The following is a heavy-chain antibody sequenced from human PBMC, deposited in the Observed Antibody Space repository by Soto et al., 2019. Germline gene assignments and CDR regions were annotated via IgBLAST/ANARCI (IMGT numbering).Heavy chain of an antibody. D-gene: IGHD1-26*01. CDR1: GFTFSSYG. J-gene: IGHJ4*02. CDR3: ARDPEKWVGATPLPYYFDY. Sequence: PGGSLRLSCGASGFTFSSYGMHWVRQAPGKGLEWVAVIWYDGSNKYYADSVKGRFTISRDNSKNTLYLQMNSLRAEDTAVYYCARDPEKWVGATPLPYYFDYWGQGTLVTVSS. CDR2: IWYDGSNK. V-gene: IGHV3-33*01.